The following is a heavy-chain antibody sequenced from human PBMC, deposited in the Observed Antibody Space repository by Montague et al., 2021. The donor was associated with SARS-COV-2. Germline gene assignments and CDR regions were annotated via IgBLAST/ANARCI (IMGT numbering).Heavy chain of an antibody. CDR1: GGSISGYY. Sequence: TLSLTCTVSGGSISGYYWTWMRQPPGKGLEWLGHIYYTGSTKYNPSLKSRVTISIDTSKNQFSLKLSSVTAADTAVYYCARVRYYGSGTSLGMDVWGQGTTVTVSS. CDR2: IYYTGST. D-gene: IGHD3-10*01. J-gene: IGHJ6*02. V-gene: IGHV4-59*12. CDR3: ARVRYYGSGTSLGMDV.